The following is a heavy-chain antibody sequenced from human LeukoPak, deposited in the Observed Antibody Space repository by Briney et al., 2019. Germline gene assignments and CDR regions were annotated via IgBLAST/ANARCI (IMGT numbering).Heavy chain of an antibody. Sequence: PGGSLRLSCAASGFTFRNYAMSWVRQAPGKGLDWVSYISSRSFTIYYADSVKGRFTISRDNAKNSLYLEMNSLRDDDRAVYYCARRVIAVAGYDAFDIWGQGTVVTVSS. CDR1: GFTFRNYA. J-gene: IGHJ3*02. D-gene: IGHD6-19*01. CDR2: ISSRSFTI. CDR3: ARRVIAVAGYDAFDI. V-gene: IGHV3-48*02.